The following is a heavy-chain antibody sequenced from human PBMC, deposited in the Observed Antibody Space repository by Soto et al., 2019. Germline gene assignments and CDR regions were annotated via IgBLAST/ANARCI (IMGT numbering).Heavy chain of an antibody. Sequence: PGESLKISCKGSGYTFKNYWIAWVRQMPGKGLEWMGIIYPGDSETKYRPSLQGQVTISADKSINTVFLQWSSLKASDTATYYCVRHRVDTVLVRSAFDIWGQGTMVTVSS. J-gene: IGHJ3*02. D-gene: IGHD5-18*01. CDR1: GYTFKNYW. V-gene: IGHV5-51*01. CDR3: VRHRVDTVLVRSAFDI. CDR2: IYPGDSET.